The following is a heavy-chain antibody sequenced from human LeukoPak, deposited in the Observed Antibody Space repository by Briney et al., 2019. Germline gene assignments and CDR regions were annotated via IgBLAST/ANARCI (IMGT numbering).Heavy chain of an antibody. V-gene: IGHV1-69*13. D-gene: IGHD2-15*01. Sequence: SVKVSCKASGGTFISYAISWVRQAPGQGLEWMGGIIPIFGTANYAQKFQGRVTITADESTSTAYMELSSLRSEDTAVYYCARDGGYCSGGSCYPRRHDAFDIWGQGTMVTVSS. CDR2: IIPIFGTA. CDR3: ARDGGYCSGGSCYPRRHDAFDI. CDR1: GGTFISYA. J-gene: IGHJ3*02.